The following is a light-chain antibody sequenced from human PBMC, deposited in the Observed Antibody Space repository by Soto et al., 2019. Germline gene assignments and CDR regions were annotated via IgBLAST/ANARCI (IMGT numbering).Light chain of an antibody. Sequence: ETVLTQSPATLSFSPGERAALSFISSQSISSYLAWYQQKPGQAPRLLIYDASNRATGIPARFSGSGSGTDFTLTISSLEPEDFAVYYCQQRSNWPPITFGQGTKVDIK. CDR1: QSISSY. CDR2: DAS. V-gene: IGKV3-11*01. CDR3: QQRSNWPPIT. J-gene: IGKJ1*01.